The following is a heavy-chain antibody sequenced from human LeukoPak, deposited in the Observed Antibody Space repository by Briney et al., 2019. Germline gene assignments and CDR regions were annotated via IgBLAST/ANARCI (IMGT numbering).Heavy chain of an antibody. Sequence: SETLSLTCTVSGGSISSYYWSWIRQPPGKGLEWIGYIYYSGSTNYNPSLKSRVTISVDTSRNQFSLKLSSVTAADTAVYYCARAGLSGYCSSTSCYGDWFDPWGQGTLVTVPS. V-gene: IGHV4-59*01. D-gene: IGHD2-2*01. CDR1: GGSISSYY. CDR2: IYYSGST. J-gene: IGHJ5*02. CDR3: ARAGLSGYCSSTSCYGDWFDP.